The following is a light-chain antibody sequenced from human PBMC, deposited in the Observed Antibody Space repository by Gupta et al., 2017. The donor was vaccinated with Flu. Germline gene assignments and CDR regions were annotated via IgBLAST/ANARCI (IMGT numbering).Light chain of an antibody. V-gene: IGLV4-69*01. Sequence: QLVLNQSPTASASLGASVTLTCTLSSGHSTYAVAWHQQQPEKGPRYLMKVKSDGSHNKGDGIPDRCSGATSGAEQYLTISSRQSEDEADYYCQNWWDAGIVVFGGGTKLTVL. CDR2: VKSDGSH. CDR3: QNWWDAGIVV. CDR1: SGHSTYA. J-gene: IGLJ2*01.